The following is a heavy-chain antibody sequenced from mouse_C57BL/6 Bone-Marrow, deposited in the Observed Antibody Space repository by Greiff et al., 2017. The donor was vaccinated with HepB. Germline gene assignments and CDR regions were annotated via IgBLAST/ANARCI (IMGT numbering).Heavy chain of an antibody. CDR1: GYSFTSYY. V-gene: IGHV1-66*01. J-gene: IGHJ4*01. CDR3: ARDEDDYDGVRAMDY. CDR2: IYPGSGNT. Sequence: VQLQQSGPELVKPGASVKISCKASGYSFTSYYIHWVKQRPGQGLEWIGWIYPGSGNTKYNEKFKGKATLTADTSSSTAYMQLSSLTSEDSAVYYCARDEDDYDGVRAMDYWGQGTSVTVSS. D-gene: IGHD2-4*01.